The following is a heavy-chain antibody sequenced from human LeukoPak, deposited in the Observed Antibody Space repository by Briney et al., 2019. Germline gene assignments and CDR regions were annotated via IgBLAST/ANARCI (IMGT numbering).Heavy chain of an antibody. Sequence: PGGSLRLSCAASGFTFSTYWMSWVRQAPGKGLEWEANIKQDGSKIYYVDSVKGRFTISRDNAKNSLYLQMNNLRAEDTAMYYCAREGSLGSGDYYYGMDVWGQGTTVTVSS. D-gene: IGHD3-10*01. V-gene: IGHV3-7*01. CDR1: GFTFSTYW. CDR2: IKQDGSKI. CDR3: AREGSLGSGDYYYGMDV. J-gene: IGHJ6*02.